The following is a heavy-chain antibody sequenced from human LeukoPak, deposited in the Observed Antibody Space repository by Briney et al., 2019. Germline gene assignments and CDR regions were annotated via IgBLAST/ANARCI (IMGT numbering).Heavy chain of an antibody. CDR3: ARVNNYGADP. J-gene: IGHJ5*02. CDR1: GFTFGSYS. CDR2: ISFGSSSI. V-gene: IGHV3-48*02. Sequence: GGSLRLSCVASGFTFGSYSMNWVRQAPGKGLEWVSYISFGSSSIHYADSVKGRFTISRDNAKNSLYLQMNSLRDEDTAVYYCARVNNYGADPWGQGTLVTVSS. D-gene: IGHD4-17*01.